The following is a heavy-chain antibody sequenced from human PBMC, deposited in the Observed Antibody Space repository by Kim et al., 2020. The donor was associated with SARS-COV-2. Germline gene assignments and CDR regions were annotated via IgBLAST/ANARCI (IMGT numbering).Heavy chain of an antibody. CDR3: AKWDSGNRPPFDY. J-gene: IGHJ4*01. D-gene: IGHD3-10*01. Sequence: YEDSAKGRFTISIDNSKNTLYLQMSSRRAEDTAVYYCAKWDSGNRPPFDYWGHGTLVTVSS. V-gene: IGHV3-23*01.